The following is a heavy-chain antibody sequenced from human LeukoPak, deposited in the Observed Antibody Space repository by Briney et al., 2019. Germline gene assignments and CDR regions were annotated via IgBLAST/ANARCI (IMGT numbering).Heavy chain of an antibody. CDR3: ARGPVTYDYVWGSYRSSYYFDY. CDR2: INHSGST. J-gene: IGHJ4*02. Sequence: SETLSLTCAVYGGSFSGYYWSWIRQPPGKGLEWIGEINHSGSTNYNPSLRSRVTTSVDTSKNQFSLKLSSVTAADTAVYYCARGPVTYDYVWGSYRSSYYFDYWGQGTLVTVSS. V-gene: IGHV4-34*01. D-gene: IGHD3-16*02. CDR1: GGSFSGYY.